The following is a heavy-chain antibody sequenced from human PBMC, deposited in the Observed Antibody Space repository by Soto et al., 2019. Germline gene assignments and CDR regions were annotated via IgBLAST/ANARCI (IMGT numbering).Heavy chain of an antibody. J-gene: IGHJ6*03. CDR2: ISGSGGST. Sequence: PGGSLRLSCAASGFTFSSYAMSWVRQAPGKGLEWVSAISGSGGSTYYADSVKGRFTISRDNSKNTLYLQMNSLRAEDTAVYYCAKDGAVTNHYYYYMDVWGKGTRVTVSS. CDR1: GFTFSSYA. CDR3: AKDGAVTNHYYYYMDV. V-gene: IGHV3-23*01. D-gene: IGHD4-17*01.